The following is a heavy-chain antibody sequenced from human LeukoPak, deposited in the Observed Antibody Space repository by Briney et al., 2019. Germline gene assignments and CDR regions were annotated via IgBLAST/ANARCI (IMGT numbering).Heavy chain of an antibody. CDR3: AKPGGESHSAFDI. CDR2: ISGSGGST. D-gene: IGHD3-10*01. CDR1: GGSISSYY. V-gene: IGHV3-23*01. Sequence: ETLSLTCTVSGGSISSYYWSWVRQAPGKALEWVSAISGSGGSTYYADSVKGRFTISRDNSKNTLYLQMNSLRAEDTAVYYCAKPGGESHSAFDIWGQGTMVTVSS. J-gene: IGHJ3*02.